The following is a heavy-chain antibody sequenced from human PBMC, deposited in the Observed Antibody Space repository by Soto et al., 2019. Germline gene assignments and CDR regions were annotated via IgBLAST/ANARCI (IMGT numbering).Heavy chain of an antibody. CDR3: ARGRWLPLPDR. V-gene: IGHV3-7*04. Sequence: EVQLVESGGGLVQPGGSLRLSCVASGFTFSDYWMSWVRQTPEKGLEWVANIKQDGSEEYYVDSVKGRFTISRDNAKNSVDLQMNSLRAEDTAVYYCARGRWLPLPDRWGQGTRVTVSS. CDR1: GFTFSDYW. D-gene: IGHD5-12*01. J-gene: IGHJ5*02. CDR2: IKQDGSEE.